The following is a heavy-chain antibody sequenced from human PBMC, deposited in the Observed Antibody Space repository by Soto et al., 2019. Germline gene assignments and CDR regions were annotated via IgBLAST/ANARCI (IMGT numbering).Heavy chain of an antibody. V-gene: IGHV4-59*08. Sequence: QVQLQESGPGLVKPSETLSLTCTVSGGSISSYYWSWIRQPPGKGLEWIGYIYYSGSNNYNPSLKSRVTISVDTSKNQFSLKLSSVTAADTAVYYCARRPAGSSWAFDYWGQGTLVTVSS. J-gene: IGHJ4*02. CDR2: IYYSGSN. D-gene: IGHD6-13*01. CDR3: ARRPAGSSWAFDY. CDR1: GGSISSYY.